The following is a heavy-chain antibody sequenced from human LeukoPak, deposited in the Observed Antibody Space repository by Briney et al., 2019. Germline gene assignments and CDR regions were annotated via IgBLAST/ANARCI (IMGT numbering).Heavy chain of an antibody. V-gene: IGHV3-72*01. CDR2: IKRKPNSDTT. Sequence: HPGGPLRLSCVASGFTFRDHFMDCVRQAPGKGLECVGLIKRKPNSDTTTYDASVKGRFTFLRDDSKNSLYLQINSLETEDTAVYYCARVSAIPGPTDALDFWGQGTKVTVSS. CDR3: ARVSAIPGPTDALDF. CDR1: GFTFRDHF. D-gene: IGHD2-2*02. J-gene: IGHJ3*01.